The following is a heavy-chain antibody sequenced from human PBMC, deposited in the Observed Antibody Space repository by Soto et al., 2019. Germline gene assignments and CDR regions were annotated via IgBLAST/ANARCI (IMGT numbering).Heavy chain of an antibody. Sequence: QVQLVESGGGVVQPGRSLRLSCAASGFTFSSYGMHWVRQAPGKGLEWVAVIWYDGSNKYYADSVKGRFTISRDNSKNTLDLQMNSLRAEDTAVDYCARAWGRDWFDPWGQGTLVTVSS. J-gene: IGHJ5*02. CDR1: GFTFSSYG. D-gene: IGHD1-26*01. V-gene: IGHV3-33*01. CDR3: ARAWGRDWFDP. CDR2: IWYDGSNK.